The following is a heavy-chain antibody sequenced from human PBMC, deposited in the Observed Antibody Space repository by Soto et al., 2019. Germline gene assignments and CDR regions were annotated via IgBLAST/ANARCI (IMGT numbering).Heavy chain of an antibody. J-gene: IGHJ4*02. CDR3: ASDFWSGYHPYYFDY. V-gene: IGHV3-48*01. Sequence: GGSLRLSCAASGFTFSSYSMNWVRQAPGKGLEWVSYISSSSSTIYYADSVKGRFTISRDNAKDSLYLQMNSLRAEDTAVYYCASDFWSGYHPYYFDYWGQGTLVTVSS. CDR2: ISSSSSTI. CDR1: GFTFSSYS. D-gene: IGHD3-3*01.